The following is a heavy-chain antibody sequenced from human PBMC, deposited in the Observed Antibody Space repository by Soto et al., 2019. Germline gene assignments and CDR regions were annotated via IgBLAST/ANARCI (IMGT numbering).Heavy chain of an antibody. V-gene: IGHV4-59*01. CDR2: IYYTGTT. Sequence: AETLSPTVTLPGSSTMSYYWSWIRQLPGTGLEWIGYIYYTGTTNYNPTLKSRVTISVDTSKNQVSLRLNSVTSADTAMYYCARAIDFDSWGQGTLVTVSS. CDR1: GSSTMSYY. J-gene: IGHJ4*02. CDR3: ARAIDFDS.